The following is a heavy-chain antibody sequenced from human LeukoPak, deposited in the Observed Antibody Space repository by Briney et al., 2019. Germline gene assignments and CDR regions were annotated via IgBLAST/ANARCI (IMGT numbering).Heavy chain of an antibody. CDR1: GYTFTSYG. J-gene: IGHJ3*02. D-gene: IGHD6-13*01. CDR2: ISAYNGNT. V-gene: IGHV1-18*01. Sequence: ASVKVSCKASGYTFTSYGISWVRQAPGQGLEWMGWISAYNGNTNYAQKFQGRVTMTGDTSISTAYMELSSLRSEDAAVYYCARGNRLYTSSWSALAFDIWGQGTMVTVSS. CDR3: ARGNRLYTSSWSALAFDI.